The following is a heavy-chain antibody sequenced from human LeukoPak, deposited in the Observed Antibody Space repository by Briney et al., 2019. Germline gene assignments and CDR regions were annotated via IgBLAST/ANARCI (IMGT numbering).Heavy chain of an antibody. CDR3: ARGFSSSWYYFDY. V-gene: IGHV4-30-4*01. CDR2: IYYSGSTMYNPSL. Sequence: PSQTLSLTCTVSGGSISSGDYYWSWIRQPPGKGLEWIGYIYYSGSTMYNPSLNYNPSLKSRVTISGDTSKIQFSLKLSSVTAADTAVYYCARGFSSSWYYFDYWGQGTLVTVSS. D-gene: IGHD6-13*01. J-gene: IGHJ4*02. CDR1: GGSISSGDYY.